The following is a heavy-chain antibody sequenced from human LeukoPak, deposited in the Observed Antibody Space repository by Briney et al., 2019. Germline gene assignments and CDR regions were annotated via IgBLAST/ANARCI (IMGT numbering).Heavy chain of an antibody. J-gene: IGHJ6*03. CDR2: IIPIFGTA. Sequence: ASVKVSCKASGGTFSSYAISWVRQAPGQGLEWMGGIIPIFGTANYAQKFQGRVTITADESTSTAYMELSSLRSEDTAVYYCAGGSFLEWLPHYYYYMDVWGKGTTVTVSS. V-gene: IGHV1-69*13. CDR3: AGGSFLEWLPHYYYYMDV. CDR1: GGTFSSYA. D-gene: IGHD3-3*01.